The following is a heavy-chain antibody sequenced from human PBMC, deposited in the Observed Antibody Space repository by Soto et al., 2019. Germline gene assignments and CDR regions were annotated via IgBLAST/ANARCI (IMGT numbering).Heavy chain of an antibody. V-gene: IGHV1-24*01. CDR1: GTSLSGLP. D-gene: IGHD4-17*01. J-gene: IGHJ4*02. CDR3: AACVTTFDY. CDR2: LDYEEGER. Sequence: ASVKVSCKVSGTSLSGLPMHWVRQAPGKGLAWMGSLDYEEGERSFAHRFQGRLTETEDTSTDTAYMELSSLMSEDTAVYYCAACVTTFDYWGQGTLVTVSS.